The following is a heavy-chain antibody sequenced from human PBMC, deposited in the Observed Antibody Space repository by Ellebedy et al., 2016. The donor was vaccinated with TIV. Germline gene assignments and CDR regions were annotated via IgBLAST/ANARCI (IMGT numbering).Heavy chain of an antibody. Sequence: ASVKVSCKASGYTFTGSYMHWVRQPPGHGHQWLGWINANSGGTHYDQKFLGTVTLTRDTSIGTAYLELSRLRSDDTAVYYCATPSGYSGYAYDYWGQGTLVTVSP. D-gene: IGHD5-12*01. CDR1: GYTFTGSY. J-gene: IGHJ4*02. CDR3: ATPSGYSGYAYDY. V-gene: IGHV1-2*02. CDR2: INANSGGT.